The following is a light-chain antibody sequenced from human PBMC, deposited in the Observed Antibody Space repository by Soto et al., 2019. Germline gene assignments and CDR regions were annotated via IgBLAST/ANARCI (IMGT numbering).Light chain of an antibody. Sequence: AIQLTQSPSSLSASVGDRVTITCRASQGISSALAWYQQKPGKATKLLIYDASSLESGVPSRFSGSGSGTDFTLTISSLQPEDFATYYCQQFNSYPLALTFGGGTKVEIK. CDR1: QGISSA. V-gene: IGKV1-13*02. J-gene: IGKJ4*01. CDR3: QQFNSYPLALT. CDR2: DAS.